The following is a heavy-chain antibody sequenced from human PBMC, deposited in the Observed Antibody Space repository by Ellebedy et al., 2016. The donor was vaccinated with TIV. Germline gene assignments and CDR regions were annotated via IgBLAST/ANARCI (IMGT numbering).Heavy chain of an antibody. D-gene: IGHD2-15*01. Sequence: GESLKISCAASGFTFKNYAMHWVRQAPGKGLEWVAVLSYDANNENYADSVKGRFTISRDNSKNTMYLQMNSLRVEDTAAYYCAKDRSRSHQVVSQGTFDIWGQGTMVTVSS. CDR3: AKDRSRSHQVVSQGTFDI. CDR1: GFTFKNYA. V-gene: IGHV3-30-3*02. J-gene: IGHJ3*02. CDR2: LSYDANNE.